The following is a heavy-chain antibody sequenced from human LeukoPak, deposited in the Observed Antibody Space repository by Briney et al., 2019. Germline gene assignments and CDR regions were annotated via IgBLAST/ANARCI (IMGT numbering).Heavy chain of an antibody. CDR2: INPNRGDT. V-gene: IGHV1-2*02. CDR1: GYSFTDYY. D-gene: IGHD5-24*01. CDR3: ARDPTLTIMNWFDP. J-gene: IGHJ5*02. Sequence: GASVKVSCKASGYSFTDYYMHWVRQAPGQGLEWMGWINPNRGDTKYAQNFQGRVTMTRDTSISTAYMELSRLTSGDTAVYYCARDPTLTIMNWFDPWGQGTLVTVSS.